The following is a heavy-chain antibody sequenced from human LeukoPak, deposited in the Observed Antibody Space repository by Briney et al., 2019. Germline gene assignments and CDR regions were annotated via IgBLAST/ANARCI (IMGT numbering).Heavy chain of an antibody. V-gene: IGHV1-2*02. CDR3: ASSFVVVDPFDY. Sequence: GASVKVSCKASGYTFTSYDINWVRQATGQGLEWMGWMNPNSGGTNYAQKFQGRVTMTRDTSISTAYMELSRLRSDDTAVYYCASSFVVVDPFDYWGQGTLVTVSS. CDR2: MNPNSGGT. D-gene: IGHD2-2*01. J-gene: IGHJ4*02. CDR1: GYTFTSYD.